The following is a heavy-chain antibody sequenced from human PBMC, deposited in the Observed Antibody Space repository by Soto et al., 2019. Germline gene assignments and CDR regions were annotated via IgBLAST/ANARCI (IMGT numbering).Heavy chain of an antibody. CDR1: GGSIDRSNYY. CDR2: TYYNGNA. D-gene: IGHD3-22*01. Sequence: ASETLSLTCTVSGGSIDRSNYYWDWIRQPPGKGLEWIGTTYYNGNAYYNPSLKSRVTMSVDTSKNQFSLKLISVTAADTAVYYFARHFVAVVIKGWGYWGQGTLVTVSS. J-gene: IGHJ4*02. V-gene: IGHV4-39*01. CDR3: ARHFVAVVIKGWGY.